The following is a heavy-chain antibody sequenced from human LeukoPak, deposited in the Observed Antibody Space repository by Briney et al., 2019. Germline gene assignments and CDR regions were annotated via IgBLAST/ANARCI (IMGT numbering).Heavy chain of an antibody. J-gene: IGHJ6*04. CDR1: GGSFSGYY. Sequence: SETLSLTCAVYGGSFSGYYWSWIRQPPGKGLEWIGEINHSGSTNYNSSLKSRVTISVDTSKNQFSLKLSSVTAADTAVYYCARGRVRYYYYGMDVWGKGTTVTVSS. CDR2: INHSGST. V-gene: IGHV4-34*01. CDR3: ARGRVRYYYYGMDV.